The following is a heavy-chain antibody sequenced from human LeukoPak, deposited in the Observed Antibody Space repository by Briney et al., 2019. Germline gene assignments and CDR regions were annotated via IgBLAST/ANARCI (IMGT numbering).Heavy chain of an antibody. J-gene: IGHJ4*02. CDR3: ARDHAYRTDY. CDR2: IRYDGSNK. Sequence: RWVRQAPGKXLEWVAFIRYDGSNKYYADSVKGRFTISRDNAKNSLYLQMSSLRAEDTAVYYCARDHAYRTDYWGQGTLVTVSS. D-gene: IGHD2-2*01. V-gene: IGHV3-30*02.